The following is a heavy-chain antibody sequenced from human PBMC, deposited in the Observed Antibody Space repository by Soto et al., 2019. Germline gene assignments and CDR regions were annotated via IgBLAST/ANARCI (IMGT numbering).Heavy chain of an antibody. V-gene: IGHV3-30*18. CDR3: AKGAIAVAGYFDY. CDR1: GFTFSSYG. J-gene: IGHJ4*02. Sequence: GGSLRLSCAASGFTFSSYGMHWVRQAPGKGLEWVAVISYDGSNKYYADSVKGRFTISRDNSKNTLYLQMNSLRAEDTAVYYCAKGAIAVAGYFDYWGQGTLVTVSS. D-gene: IGHD6-19*01. CDR2: ISYDGSNK.